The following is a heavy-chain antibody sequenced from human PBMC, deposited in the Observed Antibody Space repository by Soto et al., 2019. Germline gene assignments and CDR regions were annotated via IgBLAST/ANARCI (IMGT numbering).Heavy chain of an antibody. CDR2: ISSSSSTI. D-gene: IGHD2-21*02. CDR3: ARDRAYCGGDCWSDAFDI. J-gene: IGHJ3*02. V-gene: IGHV3-48*02. CDR1: GFTFSSYS. Sequence: GGSLRLSCAASGFTFSSYSMNWVRQAPGKGLEWVSYISSSSSTIYYADSVKGRFTISRDNAKNSLYLQMNSLRDEDTAVYYCARDRAYCGGDCWSDAFDIWGQGTMVTVSS.